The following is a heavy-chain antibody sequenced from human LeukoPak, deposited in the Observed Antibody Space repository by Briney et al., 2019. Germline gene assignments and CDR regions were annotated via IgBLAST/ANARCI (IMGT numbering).Heavy chain of an antibody. V-gene: IGHV4-59*01. CDR3: ARIRNSYFDY. J-gene: IGHJ4*02. D-gene: IGHD1-14*01. Sequence: SETLSLTCTVSGGSISSYYWSWIRQPPGKGLEWIGYIYYSGSTNYNPSLKSRVTISVDTSKNQFSLKLSSVTAADTAVYYCARIRNSYFDYWGQGTLVTVSS. CDR2: IYYSGST. CDR1: GGSISSYY.